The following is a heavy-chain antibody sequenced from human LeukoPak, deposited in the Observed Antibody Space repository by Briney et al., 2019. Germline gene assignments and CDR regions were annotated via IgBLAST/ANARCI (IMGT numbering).Heavy chain of an antibody. J-gene: IGHJ4*02. V-gene: IGHV4-4*02. CDR2: IYHSGST. CDR1: GGSISSSNW. D-gene: IGHD6-19*01. CDR3: ARSPVAGTGIWYFDY. Sequence: SETLSLTCAVSGGSISSSNWWSWVRQPPGKGLEWIGEIYHSGSTNYNPSLKSRVTISVDKSKNQFSLKLSSVTAADTALYYCARSPVAGTGIWYFDYWGQGTLVTVSS.